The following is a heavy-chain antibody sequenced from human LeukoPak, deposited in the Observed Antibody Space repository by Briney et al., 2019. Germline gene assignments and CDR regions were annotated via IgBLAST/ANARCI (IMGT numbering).Heavy chain of an antibody. CDR3: AKDLRSWYNRENAFDI. V-gene: IGHV3-9*03. J-gene: IGHJ3*02. D-gene: IGHD6-13*01. Sequence: GGSLRLSCAASGVTFDDYAMHWVRQAPGKGLEWVSGISWNSGRIGYADSVKGRFSISRDNAKNSLYLQMNSLRVEDMALYYCAKDLRSWYNRENAFDIWGQGTLVTVSS. CDR1: GVTFDDYA. CDR2: ISWNSGRI.